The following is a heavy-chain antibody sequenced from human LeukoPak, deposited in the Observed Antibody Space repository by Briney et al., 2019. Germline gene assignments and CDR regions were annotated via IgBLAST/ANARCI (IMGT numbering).Heavy chain of an antibody. CDR3: ARDLIVVVPAAISYYGMDV. V-gene: IGHV6-1*01. CDR2: TSYRPRWYN. J-gene: IGHJ6*02. D-gene: IGHD2-2*01. CDR1: GAGVPSNSAP. Sequence: SQTLPLTFAISGAGVPSNSAPWNWIGQSPPRGLRGRGGTSYRPRWYNDYAVSVKSRITINPDTSKNQFSLQLNSVTREDTAVYYCARDLIVVVPAAISYYGMDVWGQGTTVTVSS.